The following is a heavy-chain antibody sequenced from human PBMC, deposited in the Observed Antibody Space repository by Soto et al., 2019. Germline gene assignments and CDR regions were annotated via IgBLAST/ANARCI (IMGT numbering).Heavy chain of an antibody. J-gene: IGHJ5*02. CDR3: ASGGNWFDP. V-gene: IGHV4-59*01. D-gene: IGHD3-16*01. CDR1: GGSISNYY. CDR2: MYYNGNI. Sequence: SETLSLTCNVSGGSISNYYWTWVRQSPEKGLEWIGYMYYNGNINYKPSLKSRVTISIDTSKNQFSLTLKSVTAADTAVYYCASGGNWFDPWGQGVLVTVSS.